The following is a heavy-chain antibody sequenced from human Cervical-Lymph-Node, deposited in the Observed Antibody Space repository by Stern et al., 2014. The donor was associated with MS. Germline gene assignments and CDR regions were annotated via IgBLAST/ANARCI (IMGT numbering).Heavy chain of an antibody. CDR3: ATVFGNTTEQLVYYYYGMDV. CDR2: LDPEDGET. CDR1: GYTLTELS. D-gene: IGHD6-6*01. J-gene: IGHJ6*02. V-gene: IGHV1-24*01. Sequence: QMQMVQAGAEVKKPGASVKVSCKVSGYTLTELSIHWVRQAPGKGLEWMGGLDPEDGETIYAERVQGRVTMTEDSSTETAYMELSSLRSEDTAVYYCATVFGNTTEQLVYYYYGMDVWGQGTTVTVSS.